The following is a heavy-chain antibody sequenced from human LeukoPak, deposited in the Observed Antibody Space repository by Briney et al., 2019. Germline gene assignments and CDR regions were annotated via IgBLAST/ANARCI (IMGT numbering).Heavy chain of an antibody. CDR2: IYSGGST. CDR1: GFTVSSNY. J-gene: IGHJ4*02. V-gene: IGHV3-53*01. CDR3: ARVRSPRYFDY. Sequence: GGSLRLSCAASGFTVSSNYMSWVRQAPGKGLEWVSVIYSGGSTYYADSVKGRFTISRDNSKNTLYLQMDSLRAEDTAVYYCARVRSPRYFDYWGQGTLVTVSS.